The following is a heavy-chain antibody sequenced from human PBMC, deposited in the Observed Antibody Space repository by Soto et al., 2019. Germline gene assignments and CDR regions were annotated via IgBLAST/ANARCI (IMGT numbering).Heavy chain of an antibody. Sequence: GGSLRLSCAASGFTFSSYGMHWVRQAPGKGLEWVAVISYDGSNKYYADSVKGRFTISRDNSKNTLYLQMNSLRAEDTAVYYCAKDRGRGWLLHTFDYWGQGTLVTVSS. CDR2: ISYDGSNK. D-gene: IGHD3-22*01. CDR3: AKDRGRGWLLHTFDY. CDR1: GFTFSSYG. J-gene: IGHJ4*02. V-gene: IGHV3-30*18.